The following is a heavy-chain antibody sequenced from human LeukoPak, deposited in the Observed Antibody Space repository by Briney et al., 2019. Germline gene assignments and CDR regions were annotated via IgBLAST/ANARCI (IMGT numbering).Heavy chain of an antibody. CDR3: ARVVQLALVAGDYFDF. Sequence: KPSETLSLTCAVSDYSISSAPYWGWIRQPPGKGLEWIGSIYHSGNTYYNPSVESRVTISVDTSKNHFSLKLSSVTAADTAVYYCARVVQLALVAGDYFDFWGQGTLVTVSS. J-gene: IGHJ4*02. V-gene: IGHV4-38-2*01. D-gene: IGHD5-18*01. CDR1: DYSISSAPY. CDR2: IYHSGNT.